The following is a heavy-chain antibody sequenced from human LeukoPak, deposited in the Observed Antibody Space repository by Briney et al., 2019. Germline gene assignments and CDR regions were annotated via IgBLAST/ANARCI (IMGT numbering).Heavy chain of an antibody. V-gene: IGHV4-4*07. J-gene: IGHJ6*03. CDR2: IYTSGST. CDR3: ARGPYSKGRYYYYYMDV. CDR1: GGSISSYY. D-gene: IGHD4-11*01. Sequence: SQTMSLTCTVSGGSISSYYWSWIRQPAGKGLEWIGRIYTSGSTNYNPSLKSRVTMSVDTSKNQFSLKLSSVTAADTAVYYCARGPYSKGRYYYYYMDVWGKGTTVPVSS.